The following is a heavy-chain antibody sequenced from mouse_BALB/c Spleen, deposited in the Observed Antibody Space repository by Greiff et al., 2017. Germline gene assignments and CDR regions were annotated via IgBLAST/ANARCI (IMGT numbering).Heavy chain of an antibody. CDR1: GYTFTSYW. CDR3: TRENLDYYGSSFAY. V-gene: IGHV1S22*01. J-gene: IGHJ3*01. Sequence: KQPGSELVRPGASVKLSCKASGYTFTSYWMHWVKQRHGQGLEWIGNIYPGSGSTNYDEKFKSKGTLTVDTSSSTAYMHLSSLTSEDSAVYYCTRENLDYYGSSFAYWGQGTLVTVSA. CDR2: IYPGSGST. D-gene: IGHD1-1*01.